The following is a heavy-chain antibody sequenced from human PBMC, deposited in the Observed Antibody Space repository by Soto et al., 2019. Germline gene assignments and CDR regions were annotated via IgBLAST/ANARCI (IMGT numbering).Heavy chain of an antibody. D-gene: IGHD3-10*01. CDR1: GGSFSGNNYY. CDR2: IHYSGST. J-gene: IGHJ6*02. V-gene: IGHV4-30-4*01. Sequence: PSETLSLTCTVSGGSFSGNNYYWSWIRQPPGKGLEWIGNIHYSGSTYYNPSLKNRVIISVDTSKNQFSLKVNSVTAADTAVYYCTTQGFGGLHGLVEVWGQGTTVTVSS. CDR3: TTQGFGGLHGLVEV.